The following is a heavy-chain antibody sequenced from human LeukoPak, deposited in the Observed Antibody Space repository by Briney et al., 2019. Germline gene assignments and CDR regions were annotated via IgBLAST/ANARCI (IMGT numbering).Heavy chain of an antibody. D-gene: IGHD2/OR15-2a*01. Sequence: GSLRLSCAASGFPVSSNYMSWVRQAPGKGLEWVSVIYSGGSTYYADSVKGRFTISRDNSKNTLYLRMNSLRAEDTAVYYCARDILSQGPDAFDIWGQGTMVTVSS. CDR2: IYSGGST. CDR1: GFPVSSNY. J-gene: IGHJ3*02. V-gene: IGHV3-53*01. CDR3: ARDILSQGPDAFDI.